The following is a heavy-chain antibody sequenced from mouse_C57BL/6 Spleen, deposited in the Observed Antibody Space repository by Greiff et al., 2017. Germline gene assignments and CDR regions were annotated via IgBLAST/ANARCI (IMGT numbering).Heavy chain of an antibody. Sequence: EVQLQQSGPELVKPGASVKMSCKASGYTFTDYNMHWVKQSHGKSLEWIGYINPNNGGTSYNQKFKGKATLTVNKSSSTAYMELRSLTSEDSAVXYCARWGTTVVDYAMDYWGQGTSVTVSS. CDR3: ARWGTTVVDYAMDY. J-gene: IGHJ4*01. CDR2: INPNNGGT. V-gene: IGHV1-22*01. D-gene: IGHD1-1*01. CDR1: GYTFTDYN.